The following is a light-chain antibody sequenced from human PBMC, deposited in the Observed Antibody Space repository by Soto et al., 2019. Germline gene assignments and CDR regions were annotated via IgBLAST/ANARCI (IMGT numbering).Light chain of an antibody. Sequence: QSVLTQPPSTSGTPGQRVTISCSGTNSNIGKFHVIWFKQLPGTAPKLLIYSTDQRPAGVPDRFSGSKSGTSASLAISDLQTVDEADYYCAAWDDSLSGLYLFGTGTKLTVL. CDR1: NSNIGKFH. CDR3: AAWDDSLSGLYL. J-gene: IGLJ1*01. CDR2: STD. V-gene: IGLV1-44*01.